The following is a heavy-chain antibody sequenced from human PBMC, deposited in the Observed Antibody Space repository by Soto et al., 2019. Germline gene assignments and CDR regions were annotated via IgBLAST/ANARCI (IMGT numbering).Heavy chain of an antibody. CDR3: ARTKFDYGDYVNIDY. J-gene: IGHJ4*02. CDR1: GYSFTSYW. V-gene: IGHV5-10-1*03. Sequence: EVQLVQSGAEVKKPGESLRISCKGSGYSFTSYWISWVRQMPGKGLEWMGRIDPSDSYTNYSPSFQGHVTISADKSISTAYLQWSSLKASDTAMYYCARTKFDYGDYVNIDYWGQGTLVTVSS. CDR2: IDPSDSYT. D-gene: IGHD4-17*01.